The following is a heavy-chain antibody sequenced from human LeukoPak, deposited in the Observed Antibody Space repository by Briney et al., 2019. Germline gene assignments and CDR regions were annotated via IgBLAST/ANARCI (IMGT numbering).Heavy chain of an antibody. CDR1: GDSISSYY. V-gene: IGHV4-59*01. J-gene: IGHJ4*02. D-gene: IGHD3-10*01. CDR2: ISYTGST. CDR3: ARGFFGEFPY. Sequence: PSETLSLTCTVSGDSISSYYWSWIRQPPGKGLEWIGYISYTGSTNYNPSLKSRVTISVDTSKNQFSLKLSSVTAADTAVYYCARGFFGEFPYWGQGTLVTVSS.